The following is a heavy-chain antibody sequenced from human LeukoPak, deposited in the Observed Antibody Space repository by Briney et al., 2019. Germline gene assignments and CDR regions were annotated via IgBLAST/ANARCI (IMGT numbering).Heavy chain of an antibody. D-gene: IGHD6-13*01. J-gene: IGHJ3*02. CDR2: IYSSVST. CDR1: GGSISSNAYY. CDR3: ARSIAAAPYAFDI. V-gene: IGHV4-39*07. Sequence: PSETLSLTCTASGGSISSNAYYWAWIRQPPGKGLEWIGSIYSSVSTYYNPSLKSRVTISVDTSKNQFSLRLSSVTAADTAVYYCARSIAAAPYAFDIWGQGTMVTVSS.